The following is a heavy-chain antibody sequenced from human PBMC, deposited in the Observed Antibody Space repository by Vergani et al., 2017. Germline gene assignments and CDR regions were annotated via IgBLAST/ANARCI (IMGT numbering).Heavy chain of an antibody. CDR3: ARNMVRGVRYYGMDV. Sequence: QVQLQESGPGLVKPSETLSLTCTVSGCSISSYYWSWIRQPPGKGLEWIGYIYYSGSTNYNPSLKSRVTISVDTSKNQFSLKLSSVTAADTAVYYCARNMVRGVRYYGMDVWGQGTTVTVSS. CDR2: IYYSGST. D-gene: IGHD3-10*01. V-gene: IGHV4-59*01. CDR1: GCSISSYY. J-gene: IGHJ6*02.